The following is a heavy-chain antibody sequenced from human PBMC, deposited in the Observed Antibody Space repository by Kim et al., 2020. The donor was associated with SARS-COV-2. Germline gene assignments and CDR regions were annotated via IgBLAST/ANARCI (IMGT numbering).Heavy chain of an antibody. V-gene: IGHV3-43*02. D-gene: IGHD3-3*01. CDR3: AKDIKSVWVTIFGVAVNPPYGMDV. CDR1: GFTFDDYA. CDR2: ISGDGGST. Sequence: GGSLRLSCAASGFTFDDYAMHWVRQAPGKGLEWVSLISGDGGSTYYADSVKGRFTISRDNSKNSLYLQMNSLRTEDTALYYCAKDIKSVWVTIFGVAVNPPYGMDVWGQGTTVTVSS. J-gene: IGHJ6*02.